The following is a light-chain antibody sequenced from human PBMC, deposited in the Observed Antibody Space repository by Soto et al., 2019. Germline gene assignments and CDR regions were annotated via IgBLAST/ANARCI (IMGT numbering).Light chain of an antibody. Sequence: IQLTQSPSSLSASVCDRVTCTCRARQGISTSLAWYQQNPGKAPKLLIYAASTLQTGVPSRFSGSGSVTEFTLTIISLQPEDFATYYFQQLNSYPFTFGGGTKVEIK. CDR1: QGISTS. CDR3: QQLNSYPFT. V-gene: IGKV1-9*01. CDR2: AAS. J-gene: IGKJ4*01.